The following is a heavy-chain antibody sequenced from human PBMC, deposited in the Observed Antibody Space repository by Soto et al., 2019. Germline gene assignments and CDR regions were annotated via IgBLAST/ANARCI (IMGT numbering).Heavy chain of an antibody. CDR2: ISYDGSKK. J-gene: IGHJ3*02. V-gene: IGHV3-30*18. CDR3: SKAYSGPFDI. Sequence: GGSLRLSCAASGFTFSSYDIHWVRQAPGKGLEWVAVISYDGSKKYYADSVKGQFTISRDNSKNTLYLQMNSLRAEDTAVYYCSKAYSGPFDIWGQGTMVTVSS. CDR1: GFTFSSYD. D-gene: IGHD1-26*01.